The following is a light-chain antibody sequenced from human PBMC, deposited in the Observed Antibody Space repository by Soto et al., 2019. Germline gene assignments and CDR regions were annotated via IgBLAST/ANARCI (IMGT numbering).Light chain of an antibody. Sequence: EIVLTQSPATLSLSPGERATLSCGASQSVSNSYLAWYQQKPGLAPRLLISDASSTATGIPDRFRGSGSGTDFTLTITRLEPEDFAVYYCQQYGSSAWTCGQGTKLEIK. CDR2: DAS. J-gene: IGKJ2*01. CDR1: QSVSNSY. CDR3: QQYGSSAWT. V-gene: IGKV3D-20*01.